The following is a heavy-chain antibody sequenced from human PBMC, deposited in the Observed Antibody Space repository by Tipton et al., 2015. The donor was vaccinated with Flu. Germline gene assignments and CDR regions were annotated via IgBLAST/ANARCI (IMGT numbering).Heavy chain of an antibody. J-gene: IGHJ3*02. CDR2: IYPGDSDT. Sequence: QLVQSGAEVKKPGESLKISCKGSGYSFTSYWIGWVRQMPGKGLEWMGIIYPGDSDTRYSPSFQGQVTISADKSISTAYLQWSSLKASGTAMYYCARHAYYYDSSGYGLEDAFDIWGQGTMVTVSS. V-gene: IGHV5-51*01. D-gene: IGHD3-22*01. CDR3: ARHAYYYDSSGYGLEDAFDI. CDR1: GYSFTSYW.